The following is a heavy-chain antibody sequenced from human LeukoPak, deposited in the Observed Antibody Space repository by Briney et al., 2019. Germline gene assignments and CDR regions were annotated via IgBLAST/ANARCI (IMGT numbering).Heavy chain of an antibody. D-gene: IGHD3-9*01. J-gene: IGHJ6*02. CDR2: ITDSGNTI. Sequence: GGSLRLSCADSGLTFSDYNMTWVRQAPGKGLEWVSYITDSGNTIHYADSVKGRFTISRDNAKNSLYLQMNSLRAEDTAVYYCARSIGLTGGGVDVWGQGTTVTVSS. V-gene: IGHV3-11*01. CDR1: GLTFSDYN. CDR3: ARSIGLTGGGVDV.